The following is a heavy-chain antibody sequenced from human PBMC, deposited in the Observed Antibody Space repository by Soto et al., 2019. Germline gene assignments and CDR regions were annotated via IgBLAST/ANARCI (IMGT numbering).Heavy chain of an antibody. CDR2: ISYDGSNK. CDR1: GFTFSSYG. J-gene: IGHJ4*02. D-gene: IGHD2-15*01. V-gene: IGHV3-30*18. Sequence: VQLVESGGGVVQPGRSLRLSCAASGFTFSSYGMHWVRQAPGKGLEWVAVISYDGSNKYYADSVKGRFTISRDNSKNTLYLQMNSLRAEDTAVYYCAKDWVDCSGGSCYSTSTKVFDYWGQGTLVTVSS. CDR3: AKDWVDCSGGSCYSTSTKVFDY.